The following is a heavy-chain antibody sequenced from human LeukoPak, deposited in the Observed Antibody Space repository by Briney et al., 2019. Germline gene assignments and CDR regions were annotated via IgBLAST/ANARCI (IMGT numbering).Heavy chain of an antibody. J-gene: IGHJ5*02. V-gene: IGHV1-18*01. D-gene: IGHD1-26*01. CDR2: ISPHNGQT. CDR1: GYTFTSYG. CDR3: AKTREHDLDDL. Sequence: GASVKVSCKASGYTFTSYGISWVRQAPGQGLEWLGWISPHNGQTLYAHEVQDRVIMTTDASTTTAYMELRSLRSDDTAVYYCAKTREHDLDDLWGQGTLVTVSS.